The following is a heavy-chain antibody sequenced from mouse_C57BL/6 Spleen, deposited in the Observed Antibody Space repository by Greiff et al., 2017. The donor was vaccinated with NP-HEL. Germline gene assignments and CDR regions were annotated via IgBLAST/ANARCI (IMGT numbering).Heavy chain of an antibody. D-gene: IGHD1-1*02. CDR3: ARRGGGYYAMDY. CDR2: IDPSDSYT. V-gene: IGHV1-69*01. J-gene: IGHJ4*01. CDR1: GYTFTSYW. Sequence: QVQLQQPGAELVMPGASVKLSCKASGYTFTSYWMHWVKQRPGQGLEWIGEIDPSDSYTNYNRKFKGKSTLTVDKSSSTAYMQLSSLTSEDSAVYYCARRGGGYYAMDYWGQGTSVTVSS.